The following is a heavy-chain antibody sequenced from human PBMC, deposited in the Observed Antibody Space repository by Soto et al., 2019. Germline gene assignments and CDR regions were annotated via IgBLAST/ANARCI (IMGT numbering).Heavy chain of an antibody. V-gene: IGHV3-30*18. D-gene: IGHD3-16*01. CDR1: GFTFSSYG. CDR2: ISYDGSNK. CDR3: AKGGVGARYYYYGMDV. J-gene: IGHJ6*02. Sequence: PGGSLRLSCAASGFTFSSYGMHWVRQAPGKGLEWVAVISYDGSNKYYADSVKGRFTISRDNSKNTLYLQMNSLRAEDTAVYYCAKGGVGARYYYYGMDVWGQGTTVTVSS.